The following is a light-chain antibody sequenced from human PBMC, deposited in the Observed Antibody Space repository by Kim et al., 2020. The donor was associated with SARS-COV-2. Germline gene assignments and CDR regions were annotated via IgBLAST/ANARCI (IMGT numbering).Light chain of an antibody. CDR3: QHYGSS. CDR1: QGVGSSY. Sequence: LSLSPGERATLSCRASQGVGSSYLAWYQQKPGQAPRLLMYGASTRATGIPDRFSGSGSGTDFTLTISRLEPEDFAVYYCQHYGSSFGQGTKVDIK. V-gene: IGKV3-20*01. J-gene: IGKJ1*01. CDR2: GAS.